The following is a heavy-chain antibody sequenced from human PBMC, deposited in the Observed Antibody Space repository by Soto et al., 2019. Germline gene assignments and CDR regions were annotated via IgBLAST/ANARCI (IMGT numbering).Heavy chain of an antibody. Sequence: PGESLKISCKGVGYKFGSAWIGWVRQMPGKGLEWMGIIKPGTSDIRYSPSCRGHVTNSADEAVSTAYLQWSSLKASDTAMYYCARQLIHLCDSWGQGTLVTVSS. V-gene: IGHV5-51*01. CDR3: ARQLIHLCDS. CDR1: GYKFGSAW. CDR2: IKPGTSDI. J-gene: IGHJ4*02. D-gene: IGHD2-21*01.